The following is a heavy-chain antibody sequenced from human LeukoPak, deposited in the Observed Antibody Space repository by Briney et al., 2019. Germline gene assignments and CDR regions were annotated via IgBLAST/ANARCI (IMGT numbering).Heavy chain of an antibody. D-gene: IGHD3-3*01. CDR1: GGSVSSGSYY. J-gene: IGHJ4*02. CDR3: AREVDFWSGSHFDY. CDR2: IYHSGST. Sequence: SETLSLTCTVSGGSVSSGSYYWSWIRQPPGKGLEWIGYIYHSGSTYYNPSLKSRVTISVDTSKNQFSLKLSSVTAADTAVYYCAREVDFWSGSHFDYWGQGTLVTVSS. V-gene: IGHV4-61*01.